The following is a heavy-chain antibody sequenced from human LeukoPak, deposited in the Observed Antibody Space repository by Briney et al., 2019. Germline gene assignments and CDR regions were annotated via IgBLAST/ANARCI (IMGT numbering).Heavy chain of an antibody. J-gene: IGHJ2*01. V-gene: IGHV3-48*01. CDR2: ISSSSSTI. CDR1: GFTFSSYS. D-gene: IGHD3-3*01. CDR3: ARDTIFGVVIPPRYWYFDL. Sequence: GGSLRLSCAASGFTFSSYSMNWVRQAPGKGLEWVSYISSSSSTIYYADSVKGRFTISRDNAKNSLYLQMNSLRAEDTAVYYCARDTIFGVVIPPRYWYFDLWGRGTLVTVSS.